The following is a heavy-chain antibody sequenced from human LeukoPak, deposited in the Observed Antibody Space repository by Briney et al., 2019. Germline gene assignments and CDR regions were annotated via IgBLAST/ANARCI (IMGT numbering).Heavy chain of an antibody. Sequence: GRSLRLSCAASGFTFSSYGMHWVRQAPGKGLEWVAVISYDGSNKYYADSVKGRFTISRDNSKNTLYLQMNSLRAEDTAVYYCARDFQSFYWGQGTLVTVSP. CDR1: GFTFSSYG. CDR3: ARDFQSFY. V-gene: IGHV3-30*03. CDR2: ISYDGSNK. J-gene: IGHJ4*02.